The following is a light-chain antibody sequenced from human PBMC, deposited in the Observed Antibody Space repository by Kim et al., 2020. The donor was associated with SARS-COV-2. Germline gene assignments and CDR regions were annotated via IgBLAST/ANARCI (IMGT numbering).Light chain of an antibody. CDR2: EVT. CDR1: SSDVGSYNL. CDR3: CSYAGSSTYV. V-gene: IGLV2-23*02. Sequence: GQSIPIACTGTSSDVGSYNLVSWYQQYPGKAPKRMIYEVTKRPSGVSNRFSGSKSGNTASLTISGLQGEDEADYYCCSYAGSSTYVFGTGTKVTVL. J-gene: IGLJ1*01.